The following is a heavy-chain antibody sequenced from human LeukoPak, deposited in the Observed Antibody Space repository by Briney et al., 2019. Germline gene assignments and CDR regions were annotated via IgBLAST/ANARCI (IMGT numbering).Heavy chain of an antibody. J-gene: IGHJ4*02. CDR3: AKVPHLYYGSGSYQLDY. D-gene: IGHD3-10*01. V-gene: IGHV3-30*18. CDR2: ISYGGSNK. CDR1: GFTFSSYG. Sequence: GGSLRLSCAASGFTFSSYGMHWVRQAPGKGLEWVAVISYGGSNKYYADSVKGRFTISRDNSKNTLYLQMNSLRADDTAVYYCAKVPHLYYGSGSYQLDYWGQGTLVAVSS.